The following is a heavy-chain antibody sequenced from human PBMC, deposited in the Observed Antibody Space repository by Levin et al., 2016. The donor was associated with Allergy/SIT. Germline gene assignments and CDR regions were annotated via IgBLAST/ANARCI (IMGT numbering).Heavy chain of an antibody. D-gene: IGHD5-24*01. J-gene: IGHJ3*02. CDR3: ARVQRWLQYEGAFDI. V-gene: IGHV1-2*02. Sequence: WVRQAPGQGLEWMGWINPNSGGTNYAQKFQGRVTMTRDTSISTAYMELSRLRSDDTAVYYCARVQRWLQYEGAFDIWGQGTMVTVSS. CDR2: INPNSGGT.